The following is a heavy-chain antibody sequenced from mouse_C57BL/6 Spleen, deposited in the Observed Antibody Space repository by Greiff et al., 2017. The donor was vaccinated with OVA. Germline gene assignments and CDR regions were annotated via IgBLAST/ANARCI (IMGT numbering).Heavy chain of an antibody. CDR3: ARQITTVVATGAMDY. V-gene: IGHV5-12*01. D-gene: IGHD1-1*01. CDR2: ISNGGGST. Sequence: EVKLVESGGGLVQPGGSLKLSCAASGFTFSDYYMYWVRQTPEKRLEWVAYISNGGGSTYYPDTVKGRFTISRDNAKNTLYLQMSRLKSEDTAMYYCARQITTVVATGAMDYWGQGTSVTVSS. J-gene: IGHJ4*01. CDR1: GFTFSDYY.